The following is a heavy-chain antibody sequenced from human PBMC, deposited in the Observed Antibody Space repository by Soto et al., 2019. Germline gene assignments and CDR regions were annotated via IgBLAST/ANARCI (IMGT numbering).Heavy chain of an antibody. CDR2: ISAYNGNT. CDR1: GYTFTSYG. J-gene: IGHJ6*02. Sequence: QVQLVQSGAEVKKPGASVKVSCKASGYTFTSYGISWVRQAPGHGLEWMGWISAYNGNTNYAQKLQGRVTMTTDTSTSTAYMELRSLRSDDTAVYYCARDIYGDYEDYYYGMDVWGQGTTLTVSS. D-gene: IGHD4-17*01. CDR3: ARDIYGDYEDYYYGMDV. V-gene: IGHV1-18*04.